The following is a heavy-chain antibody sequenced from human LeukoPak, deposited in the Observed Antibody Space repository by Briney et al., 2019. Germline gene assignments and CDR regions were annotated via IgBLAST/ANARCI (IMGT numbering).Heavy chain of an antibody. Sequence: ASVKVSCKASGYTFTGYYMHWVRQAPGQGLEWTGWINPNSGGTNYAQKFQGRVTMTRDTSISTAYMELSRLRSDDTAVYYCARGPLAYCGGDCVTDFDYWGQGTLVTVSS. CDR1: GYTFTGYY. J-gene: IGHJ4*02. CDR3: ARGPLAYCGGDCVTDFDY. CDR2: INPNSGGT. V-gene: IGHV1-2*02. D-gene: IGHD2-21*02.